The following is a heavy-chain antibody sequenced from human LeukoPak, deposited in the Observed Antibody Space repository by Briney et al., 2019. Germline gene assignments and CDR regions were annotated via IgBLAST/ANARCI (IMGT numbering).Heavy chain of an antibody. D-gene: IGHD5-24*01. J-gene: IGHJ6*02. CDR2: ISYDGSNK. CDR1: GFTFSSYA. CDR3: ARGGEMATILSYYGMDV. Sequence: GRSLRLSCAASGFTFSSYAMHWVRQAPGKGLEWVAVISYDGSNKYYADSVKGRFTISRDNSKNTLYLQMNSLRAEDTAVYYCARGGEMATILSYYGMDVWGQGTTVTVSS. V-gene: IGHV3-30-3*01.